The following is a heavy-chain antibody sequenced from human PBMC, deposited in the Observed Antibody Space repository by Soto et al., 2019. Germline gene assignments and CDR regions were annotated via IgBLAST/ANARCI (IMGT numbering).Heavy chain of an antibody. J-gene: IGHJ6*03. V-gene: IGHV4-59*01. Sequence: QVQLQASGPGLVKPSETLSLTCTVSGGSLSSYYWSWIRQPPGKGLEWIGYIYYSGSTNYNPSLKSRVTISVDTSKNQFSLKLSSVTAADTAVYYCARSYRRYCSGGSCYSYYYYYMDVWGKGTTVTVSS. D-gene: IGHD2-15*01. CDR2: IYYSGST. CDR3: ARSYRRYCSGGSCYSYYYYYMDV. CDR1: GGSLSSYY.